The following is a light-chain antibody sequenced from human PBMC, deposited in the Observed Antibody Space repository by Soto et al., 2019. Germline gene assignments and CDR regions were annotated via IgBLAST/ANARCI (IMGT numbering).Light chain of an antibody. V-gene: IGLV9-49*01. J-gene: IGLJ2*01. CDR1: SGYSNYK. CDR2: VGTGGIVG. CDR3: GADHGSGSNFVVV. Sequence: QSVLTQPPSASASLGASVTLTCTLSSGYSNYKVDWYQQRPGKGPRFVMRVGTGGIVGSKGDGIPDRFSVLGSGLNRYLTIKNIQEEDASDYHCGADHGSGSNFVVVFGGGTKVTVL.